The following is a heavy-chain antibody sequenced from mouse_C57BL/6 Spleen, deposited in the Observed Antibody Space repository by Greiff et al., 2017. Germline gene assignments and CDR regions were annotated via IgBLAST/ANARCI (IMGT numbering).Heavy chain of an antibody. D-gene: IGHD1-1*01. Sequence: QVQLQQSGAELVMPGASVKLSCKASGYTFTSYWMHWVKQRPGQGLEWIGEIDPSDSYTNYNQKFKGKSTLTVDKSSSTAYMQLSSLTSEDSAVYYCARSITYWYFDVWGTGTTVTVSS. CDR3: ARSITYWYFDV. CDR2: IDPSDSYT. J-gene: IGHJ1*03. V-gene: IGHV1-69*01. CDR1: GYTFTSYW.